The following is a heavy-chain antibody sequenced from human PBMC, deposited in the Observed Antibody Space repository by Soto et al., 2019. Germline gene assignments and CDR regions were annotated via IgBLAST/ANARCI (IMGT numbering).Heavy chain of an antibody. D-gene: IGHD3-9*01. CDR1: GYRFTSYA. Sequence: ASVKVSCKASGYRFTSYAMHWVRQAPGQRLEWMGWINAGNGNTKYSQKFQGRVTITRDTSASTAYMELSSLRSEDTAVYYCARVEGLRYFDWLSAPVYGMDVWGQGTTVTVSS. J-gene: IGHJ6*02. V-gene: IGHV1-3*01. CDR3: ARVEGLRYFDWLSAPVYGMDV. CDR2: INAGNGNT.